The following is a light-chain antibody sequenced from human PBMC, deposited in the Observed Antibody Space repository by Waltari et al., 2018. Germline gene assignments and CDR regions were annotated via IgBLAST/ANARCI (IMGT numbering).Light chain of an antibody. CDR1: QTISNW. V-gene: IGKV1-5*03. CDR3: LQYNSYSWT. CDR2: KAS. Sequence: DIQMTQSPSTLSASVWDRVTITCRASQTISNWLAWCQQKPGKAPKLLIYKASGLESGVPSRFSGSGSGTDFTLTISSLQPEDVGTYYCLQYNSYSWTFGHGTKVEI. J-gene: IGKJ1*01.